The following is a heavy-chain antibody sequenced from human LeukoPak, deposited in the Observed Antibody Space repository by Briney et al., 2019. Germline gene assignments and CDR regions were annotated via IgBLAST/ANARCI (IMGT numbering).Heavy chain of an antibody. D-gene: IGHD3-22*01. J-gene: IGHJ3*01. CDR3: AKAPYLSSGS. Sequence: PSETLSLTCAVYGGSFSGYYWSWIRQPPGKGLEWIGEIDHSGTTNYNPSLKRRVTISLDTSRNQFSLILRSVTAADTAVYYCAKAPYLSSGSWGQGTMVTVSS. CDR2: IDHSGTT. CDR1: GGSFSGYY. V-gene: IGHV4-34*01.